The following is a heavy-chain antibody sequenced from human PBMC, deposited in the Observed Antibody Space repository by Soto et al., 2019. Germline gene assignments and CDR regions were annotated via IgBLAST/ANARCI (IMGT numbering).Heavy chain of an antibody. CDR3: APAGARVATRWGFAP. D-gene: IGHD5-12*01. CDR1: GYTLTELS. J-gene: IGHJ5*02. CDR2: FDPEDGET. V-gene: IGHV1-24*01. Sequence: ASVKVSCKVSGYTLTELSMHWVRQAPGKGLEWMGGFDPEDGETIYAQKFQGRVTMTEDTSTDTAYMELSSLRSEDTAVYYCAPAGARVATRWGFAPGGREPRVTAPS.